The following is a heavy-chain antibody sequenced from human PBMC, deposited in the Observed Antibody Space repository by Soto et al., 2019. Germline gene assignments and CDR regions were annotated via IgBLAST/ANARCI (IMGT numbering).Heavy chain of an antibody. J-gene: IGHJ6*02. CDR3: SRDDYSNYVGGGMDV. V-gene: IGHV4-31*11. CDR2: ISYSGNS. Sequence: QVQLQESGPGLVKPSQTLSLTCAVSGGSISNGGYYWNWVRQHPGKGLEWIGYISYSGNSYYNPSLKIRVSISMDTSNNPFSLRLSSVTAADTAVYYCSRDDYSNYVGGGMDVWGQGTTVTGSS. D-gene: IGHD4-4*01. CDR1: GGSISNGGYY.